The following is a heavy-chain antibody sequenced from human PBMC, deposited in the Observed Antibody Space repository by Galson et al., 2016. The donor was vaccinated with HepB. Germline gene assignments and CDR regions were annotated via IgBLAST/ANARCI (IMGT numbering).Heavy chain of an antibody. Sequence: SLRLSCAVSGFRLSSYRMTWVRQAPGKGLGWVSTIVSDGRTYYGDAVTGRFTISRDTSTNELFLQMNSRRAEDTAIYSCAKDCGYDYGPNLDTWGQGPLVTVST. CDR2: IVSDGRT. CDR3: AKDCGYDYGPNLDT. V-gene: IGHV3-23*01. CDR1: GFRLSSYR. J-gene: IGHJ5*02. D-gene: IGHD4/OR15-4a*01.